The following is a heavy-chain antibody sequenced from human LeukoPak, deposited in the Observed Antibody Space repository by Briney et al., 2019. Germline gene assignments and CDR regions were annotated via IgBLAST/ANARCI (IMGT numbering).Heavy chain of an antibody. V-gene: IGHV3-7*01. J-gene: IGHJ4*02. Sequence: PGGSLRLSCAASGFTFSSYWMSWVRQAPGKGLEWVANIKQDGSEKYYVDSVKGRFTISRDNAKNSLYLQMNSLRAEDTAVYYCARDYGRYSYGLVPFDYWGQGTLVTVSS. CDR2: IKQDGSEK. D-gene: IGHD5-18*01. CDR3: ARDYGRYSYGLVPFDY. CDR1: GFTFSSYW.